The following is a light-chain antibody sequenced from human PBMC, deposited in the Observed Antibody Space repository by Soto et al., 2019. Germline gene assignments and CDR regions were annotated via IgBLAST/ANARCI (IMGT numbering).Light chain of an antibody. J-gene: IGLJ1*01. Sequence: QSALTQPASVSGSPGQSITISFTGTSSDVGGYKYVSWYQQHPGEAPKLMIYDVSNRTSGVSNRFSGSKSGNTASLTISGLQSEDEADYYCSSYTSSSTTVFGTGTKLTVL. CDR2: DVS. CDR1: SSDVGGYKY. CDR3: SSYTSSSTTV. V-gene: IGLV2-14*01.